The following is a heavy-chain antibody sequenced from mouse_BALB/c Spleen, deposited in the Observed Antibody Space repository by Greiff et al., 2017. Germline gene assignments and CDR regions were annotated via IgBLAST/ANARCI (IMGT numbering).Heavy chain of an antibody. V-gene: IGHV1S137*01. CDR3: ARSGNYRAMDY. J-gene: IGHJ4*01. CDR2: ISTYYGDA. D-gene: IGHD2-1*01. CDR1: GYTFTDYA. Sequence: QVQLQQSGAELVRPGVSVKISCKGSGYTFTDYAMHWVKQSHAKSLEWIGVISTYYGDASYNQKFKGKATMTVDKSSSTAYMELARLTSEDSAIYYCARSGNYRAMDYWGQGTSVTVSS.